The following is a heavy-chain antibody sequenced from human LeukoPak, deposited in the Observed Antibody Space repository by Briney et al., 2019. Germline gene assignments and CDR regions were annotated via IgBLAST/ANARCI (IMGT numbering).Heavy chain of an antibody. D-gene: IGHD3-16*01. CDR3: ARDDALGDNALDI. V-gene: IGHV3-33*01. Sequence: GGSLRLSCAASGFTFSSYGMHWVRQAPGKGLVWVAVILNDGSQEKYADSVKGRFTISRDNSKNTLFLQMNSLRAEDTAVYYCARDDALGDNALDIWGQGTMVTVSS. J-gene: IGHJ3*02. CDR2: ILNDGSQE. CDR1: GFTFSSYG.